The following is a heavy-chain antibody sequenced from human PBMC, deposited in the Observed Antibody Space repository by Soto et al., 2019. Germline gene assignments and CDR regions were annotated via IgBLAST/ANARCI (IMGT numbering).Heavy chain of an antibody. Sequence: QVQLQESGPGLVKPSQTLSLTCTVSGDSISRGGYYWNWRRQHPRKGLEWIGYIYNSGSTSYNPPLNGQVTISVDTSKNRLSLEVSNVTAADTAVYYCARDGAGAYGLGWFAPWGQGILVTVPS. CDR3: ARDGAGAYGLGWFAP. J-gene: IGHJ5*02. D-gene: IGHD2-21*01. CDR2: IYNSGST. V-gene: IGHV4-31*01. CDR1: GDSISRGGYY.